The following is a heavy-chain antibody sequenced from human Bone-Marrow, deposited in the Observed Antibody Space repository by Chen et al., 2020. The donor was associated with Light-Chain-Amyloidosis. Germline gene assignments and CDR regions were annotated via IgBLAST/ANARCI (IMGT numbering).Heavy chain of an antibody. CDR2: IYPDDSDA. D-gene: IGHD5-12*01. V-gene: IGHV5-51*01. J-gene: IGHJ4*02. CDR3: ARRRDGYNFDY. Sequence: EVQLEQSGPEVKKPGESLKISCKGSGYTFPNYLIGWVRQMPGKGLEWMGVIYPDDSDARYSPSFEGQVTISADKSITTGYLQWRSLKASDTAMYYCARRRDGYNFDYWGQGTLVTVSS. CDR1: GYTFPNYL.